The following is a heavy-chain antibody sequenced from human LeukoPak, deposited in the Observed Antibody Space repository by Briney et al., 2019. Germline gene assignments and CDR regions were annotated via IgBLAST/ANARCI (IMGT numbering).Heavy chain of an antibody. CDR2: IRYDGSNK. CDR3: AKDHGGMDYDILTPWGNYMDV. Sequence: TGGSLRLSCAASGFTFSNYAMSWVRQAPGKGLEWVAFIRYDGSNKYYADSVKGRFTISRDNSKNTLYLQMNSLRAEDTAVYYCAKDHGGMDYDILTPWGNYMDVWGKGTTVTISS. D-gene: IGHD3-9*01. V-gene: IGHV3-30*02. CDR1: GFTFSNYA. J-gene: IGHJ6*03.